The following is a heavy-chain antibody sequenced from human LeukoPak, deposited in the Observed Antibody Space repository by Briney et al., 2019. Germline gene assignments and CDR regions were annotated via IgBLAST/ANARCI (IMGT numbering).Heavy chain of an antibody. CDR3: AREEDGYNRGGFDY. CDR2: ISYDGSNK. J-gene: IGHJ4*02. CDR1: GFTFSSYA. D-gene: IGHD5-24*01. V-gene: IGHV3-30*01. Sequence: PGRSLRLSCAASGFTFSSYAMHWVRQAPGKGLEWVAVISYDGSNKYYADSVKGRFTISRDNSKNTLYLQMNSLRAEDTAVYYCAREEDGYNRGGFDYWGQGTLVTVSS.